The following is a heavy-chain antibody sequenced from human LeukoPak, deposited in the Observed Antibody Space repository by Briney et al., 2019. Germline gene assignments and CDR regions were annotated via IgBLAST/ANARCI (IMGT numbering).Heavy chain of an antibody. D-gene: IGHD1-7*01. CDR2: IYYSGST. J-gene: IGHJ4*02. CDR3: ARDGSFITGTYFFDY. Sequence: SETLSLTCTVSGGSISSSSYYWGWIRQPPGKGLEWIGSIYYSGSTYYNPSLKSRVTISVDTSKNQFSLKLSSVTAADTAVYYCARDGSFITGTYFFDYWGQGTLVTVSS. V-gene: IGHV4-39*01. CDR1: GGSISSSSYY.